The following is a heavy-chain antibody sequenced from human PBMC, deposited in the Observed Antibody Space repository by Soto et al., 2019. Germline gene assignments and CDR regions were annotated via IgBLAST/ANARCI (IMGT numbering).Heavy chain of an antibody. Sequence: EVHLLESGGDLVQPGGTLILSCVASGYPFGDYAMRWVRQAPGKGLEWVSAIGPTEAHAPAYAASVKGRFTISRDNSRNILYLQMTNLRAEDTGVYYCAKDAMPYNGRDDAFDLWGQGTMVTVSS. V-gene: IGHV3-23*01. CDR2: IGPTEAHAP. J-gene: IGHJ3*01. D-gene: IGHD2-2*01. CDR3: AKDAMPYNGRDDAFDL. CDR1: GYPFGDYA.